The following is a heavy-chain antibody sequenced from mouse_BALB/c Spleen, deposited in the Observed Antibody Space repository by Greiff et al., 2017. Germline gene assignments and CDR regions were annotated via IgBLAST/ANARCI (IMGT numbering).Heavy chain of an antibody. Sequence: QVPLQPSGAELMKPGASVKISCKATGYTFSSYWIEWVKQRPGHGLEWIGEILPGSGSTNYNEKFKGKATFTADTSSNTAYMQLSSLTSEDSAVYYCARSRSTMITTYYAMDYWGQGTSVTVSS. V-gene: IGHV1-9*01. CDR3: ARSRSTMITTYYAMDY. D-gene: IGHD2-4*01. J-gene: IGHJ4*01. CDR2: ILPGSGST. CDR1: GYTFSSYW.